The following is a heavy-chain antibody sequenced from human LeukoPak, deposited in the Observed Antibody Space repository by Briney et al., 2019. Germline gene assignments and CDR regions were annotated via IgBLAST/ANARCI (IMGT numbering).Heavy chain of an antibody. V-gene: IGHV3-48*01. CDR1: GFTFSSYS. CDR2: ISSSSITI. D-gene: IGHD6-13*01. J-gene: IGHJ4*02. Sequence: GGSLRLSCAASGFTFSSYSMNWVRQAPGKGLEWLSFISSSSITIYYADSVKGRFTISRDNAKNSLYLQMNSLRAEDTAVYYCARGKYRGQKLVYFDYWGQGTLVTVSS. CDR3: ARGKYRGQKLVYFDY.